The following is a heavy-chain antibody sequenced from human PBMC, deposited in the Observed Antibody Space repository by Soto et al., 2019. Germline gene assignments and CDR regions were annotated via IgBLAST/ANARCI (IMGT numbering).Heavy chain of an antibody. CDR3: ARGLLWFGELFYYYYYGMDV. V-gene: IGHV3-30-3*01. Sequence: LRLSCAASGFTFSSYAMHWVRQAPGKGLEWVAVISYDGSNKYYADSVKGRFTISRDNSKNTLYLQMNSLRAEDTAVYYCARGLLWFGELFYYYYYGMDVWGQGTTVTVSS. CDR1: GFTFSSYA. D-gene: IGHD3-10*01. J-gene: IGHJ6*02. CDR2: ISYDGSNK.